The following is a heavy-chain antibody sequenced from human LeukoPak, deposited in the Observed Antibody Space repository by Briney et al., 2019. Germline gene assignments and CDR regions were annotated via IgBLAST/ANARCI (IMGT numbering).Heavy chain of an antibody. V-gene: IGHV4-39*01. J-gene: IGHJ5*02. CDR1: GGSISSSSYY. Sequence: SETLSLTCTVSGGSISSSSYYWGWLRQPPGKGLEWIGSIYYSGNTYYNPSLKSRVTISVDTSKNQFSLKLSSVTAADTAVYYCAFTLEQPRKNWFDPWGQATLVTVSS. CDR2: IYYSGNT. D-gene: IGHD1/OR15-1a*01. CDR3: AFTLEQPRKNWFDP.